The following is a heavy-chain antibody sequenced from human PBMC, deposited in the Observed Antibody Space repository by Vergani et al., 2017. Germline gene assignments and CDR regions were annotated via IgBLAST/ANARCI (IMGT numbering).Heavy chain of an antibody. CDR1: GGSFTSYH. CDR3: ARVNTETNGHLYCYDCMDV. V-gene: IGHV4-34*01. J-gene: IGHJ6*02. CDR2: IDHTGRP. Sequence: QVQLQQWGGGLLKPSETLSLTCVVNGGSFTSYHWTWIRQSPGEGLEWVGDIDHTGRPDYNPSLKSRLTMSVDKSRNQFSLTLNSVTATDTAIYFCARVNTETNGHLYCYDCMDVWGQGTAVTVS. D-gene: IGHD4-11*01.